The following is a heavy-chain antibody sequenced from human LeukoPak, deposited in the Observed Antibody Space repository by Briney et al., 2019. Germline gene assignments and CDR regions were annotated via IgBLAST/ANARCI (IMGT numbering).Heavy chain of an antibody. J-gene: IGHJ5*02. V-gene: IGHV4-34*01. CDR3: ARHGMLWFGELLRTKNWSDP. Sequence: SETLSLTCAVYGGSFSGYYWSWIRQPPGKGLEWIGEINHSGSTNYNPSLKSRVTISVDTSKNQFSLKLSSVTVADTAVYYCARHGMLWFGELLRTKNWSDPWGQGTLVTVSS. D-gene: IGHD3-10*01. CDR1: GGSFSGYY. CDR2: INHSGST.